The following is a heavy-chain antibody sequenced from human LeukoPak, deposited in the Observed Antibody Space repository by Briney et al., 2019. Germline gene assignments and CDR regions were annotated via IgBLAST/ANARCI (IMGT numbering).Heavy chain of an antibody. CDR2: IIPILGIA. V-gene: IGHV1-69*04. J-gene: IGHJ6*02. Sequence: GASVKVSCKASGGTFSSYAISWVRQAPGQGLEWMGRIIPILGIANYAQKFQGRVTITADKSTSTAYMELSSLRSEDTAVYYCARDANYGSGTLGVYYYGMDVWGQGTTVTVSS. D-gene: IGHD3-10*01. CDR3: ARDANYGSGTLGVYYYGMDV. CDR1: GGTFSSYA.